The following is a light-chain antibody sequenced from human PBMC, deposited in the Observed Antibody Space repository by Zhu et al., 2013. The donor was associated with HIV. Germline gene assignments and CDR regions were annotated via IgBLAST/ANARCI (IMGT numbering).Light chain of an antibody. CDR1: QGISSW. V-gene: IGKV1D-12*01. Sequence: DIQMTQSPSAVSASVGDRVTITCRASQGISSWLAWYQQKPGKAPKLLIYAAASLQSGVPLRFSGSGSGTDFTLTISSLQPEDFGTYYCQQGYRSPWTFGQGTKVEVK. J-gene: IGKJ1*01. CDR2: AAA. CDR3: QQGYRSPWT.